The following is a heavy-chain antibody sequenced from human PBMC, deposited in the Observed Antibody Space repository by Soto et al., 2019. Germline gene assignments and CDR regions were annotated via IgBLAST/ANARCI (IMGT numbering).Heavy chain of an antibody. V-gene: IGHV3-30*03. CDR2: ISYDGSNK. J-gene: IGHJ4*02. Sequence: GGSLRLSCAASGFTFSSYGMHWVRQAPGKGLEWVAVISYDGSNKYYADSVKGRFTISRDNSKNTLYLQMNSLRAEDTAVYYCAQESLLVPAAPYFDYWGQGT. D-gene: IGHD2-2*01. CDR3: AQESLLVPAAPYFDY. CDR1: GFTFSSYG.